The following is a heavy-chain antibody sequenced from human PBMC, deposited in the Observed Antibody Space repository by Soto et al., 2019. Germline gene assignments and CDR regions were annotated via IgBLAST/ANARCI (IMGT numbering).Heavy chain of an antibody. V-gene: IGHV1-69*13. CDR1: GGTFSSYA. D-gene: IGHD3-22*01. J-gene: IGHJ5*02. CDR2: IIPIFGTA. Sequence: ASVKVSCKASGGTFSSYAISWVRQAPGQGLEWMGGIIPIFGTANYAQKFQGRVTITADESTSTAYMELSSLRSEDTAVYYCARDPAHLPDSSGYYTVDPWGQGTLVTVSS. CDR3: ARDPAHLPDSSGYYTVDP.